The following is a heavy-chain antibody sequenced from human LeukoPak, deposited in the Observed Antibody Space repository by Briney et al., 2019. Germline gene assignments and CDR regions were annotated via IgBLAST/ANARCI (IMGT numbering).Heavy chain of an antibody. CDR2: IKPDGTTR. V-gene: IGHV3-7*03. CDR3: ARSIPYGTTWYGRSDY. J-gene: IGHJ4*02. D-gene: IGHD6-13*01. CDR1: GFPFSSYS. Sequence: GGSLRLSCAASGFPFSSYSMTWVRQAPGKGLEWVANIKPDGTTRFYVDSVKGRFTISRDNALNSLYLQMNSLRAEDTAIYYCARSIPYGTTWYGRSDYWGQGTLVTVSS.